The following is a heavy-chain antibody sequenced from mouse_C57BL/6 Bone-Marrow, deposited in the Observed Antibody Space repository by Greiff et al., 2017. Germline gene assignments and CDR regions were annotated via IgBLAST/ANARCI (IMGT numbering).Heavy chain of an antibody. D-gene: IGHD1-1*01. CDR3: ADYYGGAY. CDR1: GFTFSSYA. Sequence: EVKLVESGGGLVKPGGSLKLSCAASGFTFSSYAMSWVRQTPEKRLEWVATISDGGSYTYYPDNVKGRFTISRDNAKNNLYLQMSHLKSEDTAMYYGADYYGGAYWGQGTLVTVSA. V-gene: IGHV5-4*03. J-gene: IGHJ3*01. CDR2: ISDGGSYT.